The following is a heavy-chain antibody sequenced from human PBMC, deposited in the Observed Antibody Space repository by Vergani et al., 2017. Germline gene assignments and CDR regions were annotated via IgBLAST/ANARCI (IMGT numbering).Heavy chain of an antibody. CDR3: ARVDTQVPATSHFYYMDV. J-gene: IGHJ6*03. V-gene: IGHV4-61*02. Sequence: QVQLQESGPGLVKPSDTLSLTCTVSGGSIRSGSHYWSWIRQPAGKGREWIGHIHTGGSTDLNPSFKSRVSISVDTSKSQFSLKLNSVTVAATAVYYCARVDTQVPATSHFYYMDVWGKGTTVVVSS. CDR1: GGSIRSGSHY. D-gene: IGHD6-25*01. CDR2: IHTGGST.